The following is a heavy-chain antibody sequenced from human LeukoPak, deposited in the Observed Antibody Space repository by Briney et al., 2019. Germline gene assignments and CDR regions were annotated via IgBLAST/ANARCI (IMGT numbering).Heavy chain of an antibody. CDR2: IYHSGYT. V-gene: IGHV4-38-2*01. J-gene: IGHJ4*02. Sequence: KPSETLSLTCAVSGYSISSGYYWGWIRQPPGKGLEWIGSIYHSGYTYYNPSLKSRVTISVDTSKNQFSLKLSSVTAADTAVDYCARVGGIGAAGLFDYWGQGTLVTVSS. D-gene: IGHD6-13*01. CDR3: ARVGGIGAAGLFDY. CDR1: GYSISSGYY.